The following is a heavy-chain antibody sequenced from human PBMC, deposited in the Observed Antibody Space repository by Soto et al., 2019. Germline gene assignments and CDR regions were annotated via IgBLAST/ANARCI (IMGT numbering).Heavy chain of an antibody. V-gene: IGHV4-30-4*01. Sequence: QVQLQESGPGLVKPSQTLSLTCTVSGGSISSGDYYWSWIRQPPGKGLEWIGYIYYSGSTYYNPSLKSRVXXXVXXAKNQFSLKLSSVTAADTAVYYCASEGPDGSRLDPWGQGALVTVSS. CDR2: IYYSGST. J-gene: IGHJ5*02. CDR3: ASEGPDGSRLDP. CDR1: GGSISSGDYY. D-gene: IGHD6-13*01.